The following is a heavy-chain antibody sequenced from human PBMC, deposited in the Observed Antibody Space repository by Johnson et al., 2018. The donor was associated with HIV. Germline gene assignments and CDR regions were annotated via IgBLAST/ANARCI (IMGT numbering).Heavy chain of an antibody. CDR3: ARVPEGDDDAFDI. Sequence: VQLVESGGGLVQPGGSLRLSCAASGFTVSSNYMSWVRQAPGKGLEWVSVLYSGGSTYYADSVKGRFTISRDNSKNTLYLQMNSLRAEDTAVYYCARVPEGDDDAFDIWGQGTMVTVSS. D-gene: IGHD2-21*01. J-gene: IGHJ3*02. CDR1: GFTVSSNY. CDR2: LYSGGST. V-gene: IGHV3-66*01.